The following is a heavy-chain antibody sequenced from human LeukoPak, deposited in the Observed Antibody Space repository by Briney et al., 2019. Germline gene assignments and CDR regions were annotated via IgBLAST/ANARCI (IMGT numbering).Heavy chain of an antibody. CDR3: ARVQESQIDYYFDY. J-gene: IGHJ4*02. D-gene: IGHD3-9*01. CDR2: IYYSGST. Sequence: PSETLSLTCTVSGGPISSYYWSWIRQPPGKGLEWIGYIYYSGSTNYNPSLKSRVTISVDTSKNQFSLKLSSVTAADTAVYYCARVQESQIDYYFDYWGQGTLVTVSS. V-gene: IGHV4-59*01. CDR1: GGPISSYY.